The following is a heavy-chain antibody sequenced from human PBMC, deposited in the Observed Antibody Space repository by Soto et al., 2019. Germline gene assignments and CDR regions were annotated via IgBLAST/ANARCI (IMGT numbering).Heavy chain of an antibody. Sequence: SETLSLTCAVHGGSFSGYYWTWIRQPPGKGLEWIGDINHSGSTNYNSSLKSRVTISVDTSKNQLSLKLRSVTAADTAVYYCAREEVPQWFARGYYGMDVWGQGTTVTVSS. CDR3: AREEVPQWFARGYYGMDV. V-gene: IGHV4-34*01. J-gene: IGHJ6*02. D-gene: IGHD2-8*01. CDR2: INHSGST. CDR1: GGSFSGYY.